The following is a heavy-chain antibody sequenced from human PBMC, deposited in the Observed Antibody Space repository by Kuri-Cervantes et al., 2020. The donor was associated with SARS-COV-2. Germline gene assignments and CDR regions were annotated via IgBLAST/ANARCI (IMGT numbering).Heavy chain of an antibody. CDR3: ASTGSGYAYY. Sequence: GESLKISCAASGFTFSSYSMNWVRQAPGKGLEWVSSISSSSSYIYYADSVKGRFTISRDNAKNSLYLQMNSLRAEDTAVYYCASTGSGYAYYWGQGTLVTVSS. D-gene: IGHD5-12*01. CDR1: GFTFSSYS. CDR2: ISSSSSYI. J-gene: IGHJ4*02. V-gene: IGHV3-21*01.